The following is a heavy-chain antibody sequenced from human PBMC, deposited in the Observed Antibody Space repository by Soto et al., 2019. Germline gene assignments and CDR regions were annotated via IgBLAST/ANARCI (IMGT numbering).Heavy chain of an antibody. CDR1: GGTFSSLG. J-gene: IGHJ4*02. V-gene: IGHV1-69*01. D-gene: IGHD5-12*01. CDR3: ATRGTQGRWLEFADY. Sequence: QVQLVQSGAEVKRPGSSVKVSCEASGGTFSSLGFTWVRQAPGQGLEWMGGIIPISGRTTFAPKFLGRVTMTADASTRTTYMELTALTSDDTAIYYCATRGTQGRWLEFADYWGQGTLVTGSS. CDR2: IIPISGRT.